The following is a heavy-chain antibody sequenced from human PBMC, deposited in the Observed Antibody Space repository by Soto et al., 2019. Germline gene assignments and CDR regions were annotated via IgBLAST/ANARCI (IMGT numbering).Heavy chain of an antibody. V-gene: IGHV1-2*04. CDR3: ARDLLFPVNYGMDV. Sequence: ASVKVSCKASGYTFTAYYMHWVRQAPGQGLEWMGWINPNSGGTNYAQKFQGWVTMTRDTSISTAYMERSRLRSDDTAVYYCARDLLFPVNYGMDVWGQGTTVTVSS. CDR1: GYTFTAYY. J-gene: IGHJ6*02. CDR2: INPNSGGT.